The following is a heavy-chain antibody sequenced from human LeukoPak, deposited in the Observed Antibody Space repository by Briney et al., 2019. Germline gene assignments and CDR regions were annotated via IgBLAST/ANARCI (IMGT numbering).Heavy chain of an antibody. CDR2: ISGGGGST. J-gene: IGHJ4*02. CDR1: GFTFSSYA. Sequence: GGSLRLSCAASGFTFSSYAMSWVRQAPGKGLEWVSAISGGGGSTYYADSVKGRFTISRDNSKNTLYLQMNSLRAEDTAVYYCAKDRFGYCSSTSCYTDEDFDYWGQGTLVTVSS. D-gene: IGHD2-2*02. CDR3: AKDRFGYCSSTSCYTDEDFDY. V-gene: IGHV3-23*01.